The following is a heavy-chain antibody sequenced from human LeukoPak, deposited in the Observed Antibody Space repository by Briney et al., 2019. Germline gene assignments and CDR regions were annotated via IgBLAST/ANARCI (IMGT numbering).Heavy chain of an antibody. CDR3: AREQLPIVGGQWPWVNWFDP. V-gene: IGHV3-33*01. CDR2: IWYDGSNK. J-gene: IGHJ5*02. Sequence: PWGSLRLSCAASGFTFSSYGMHWVRQAPGKGLEWVAVIWYDGSNKYYADSVKGRFTISRDNSKNTLYLQMNSLRAEDTAVYYCAREQLPIVGGQWPWVNWFDPWGQGTLVTVSS. D-gene: IGHD6-19*01. CDR1: GFTFSSYG.